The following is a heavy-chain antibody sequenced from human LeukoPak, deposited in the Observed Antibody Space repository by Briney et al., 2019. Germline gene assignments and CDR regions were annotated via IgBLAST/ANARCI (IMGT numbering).Heavy chain of an antibody. CDR1: GFTFSSYA. CDR3: ARLHAEFDY. Sequence: PGGSLRLSCAASGFTFSSYAMSWVRQAPGKGLEWVSSISSSSTYIYYADSMKGRFTISRDNAKNSLYLQMNSLRAEDTAVYYCARLHAEFDYWGQGTLVTVSS. CDR2: ISSSSTYI. J-gene: IGHJ4*02. V-gene: IGHV3-21*01.